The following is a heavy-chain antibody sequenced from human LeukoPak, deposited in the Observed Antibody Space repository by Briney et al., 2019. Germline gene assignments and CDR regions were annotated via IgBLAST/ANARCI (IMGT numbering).Heavy chain of an antibody. V-gene: IGHV1-69*13. CDR1: GYTFTSYG. CDR2: IIPTFGTT. D-gene: IGHD3-3*01. Sequence: SVKVFCKASGYTFTSYGISWVRQAPGQGLEWMGGIIPTFGTTNYAQKFQGRVTITADESTSTAYMELSSLRSEDTAVYYCAKDRLRFLEWFPYYFDYWGQGTLVTVSS. CDR3: AKDRLRFLEWFPYYFDY. J-gene: IGHJ4*02.